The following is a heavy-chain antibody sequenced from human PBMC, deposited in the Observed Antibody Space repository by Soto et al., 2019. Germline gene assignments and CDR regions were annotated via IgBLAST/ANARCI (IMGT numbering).Heavy chain of an antibody. CDR3: ARLTPGYSSGWFIDY. J-gene: IGHJ4*02. D-gene: IGHD6-19*01. V-gene: IGHV4-30-4*01. CDR1: DGYIRSGGYY. Sequence: PSETMSLTCTVADGYIRSGGYYWSWISKPPEKGLEWIGYIYYSGSTYYNPSLKSRVTISVDTSKNQFSLKLSSVTAADTAVYYCARLTPGYSSGWFIDYWGQGTLVTVSS. CDR2: IYYSGST.